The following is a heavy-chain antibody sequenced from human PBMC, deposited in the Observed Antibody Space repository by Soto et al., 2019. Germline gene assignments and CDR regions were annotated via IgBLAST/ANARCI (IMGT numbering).Heavy chain of an antibody. CDR2: ISGTGVST. V-gene: IGHV3-23*01. J-gene: IGHJ6*02. CDR1: GFTFSGFTFSSYA. Sequence: PGGSLRLSCAASGFTFSGFTFSSYAMTWVRQAPGKGLEWVSTISGTGVSTYYADSVKGRFTISRDNSKNTLYVRMNGLRAADTAMYFCARAPPGPSPRWDVWGQGTTVTVSS. D-gene: IGHD3-10*01. CDR3: ARAPPGPSPRWDV.